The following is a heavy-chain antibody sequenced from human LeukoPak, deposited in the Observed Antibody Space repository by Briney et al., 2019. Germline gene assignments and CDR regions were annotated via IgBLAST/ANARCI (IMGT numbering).Heavy chain of an antibody. J-gene: IGHJ4*02. CDR1: GGSISSGGYS. V-gene: IGHV4-30-2*01. D-gene: IGHD5-12*01. CDR3: ARGEGGYDSPFDY. CDR2: IYHSGST. Sequence: SETLSLTRAVSGGSISSGGYSWSWIRQPPGKSLEWIGYIYHSGSTYYNPSLKSRVTISVDRSKNQFSLKLSSVTAADTAVYYCARGEGGYDSPFDYWGQGTLVTVSS.